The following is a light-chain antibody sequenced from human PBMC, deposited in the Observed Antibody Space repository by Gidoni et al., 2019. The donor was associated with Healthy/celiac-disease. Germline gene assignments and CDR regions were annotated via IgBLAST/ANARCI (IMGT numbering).Light chain of an antibody. Sequence: DIVLTQSPPTLSLSPGERATLSCRASQSVSSYLAWYQQKPGHAPRLLIYDASNRATGIPARFSGSGSGTDFTLTISSLEPEDFAVYYCQQRSNWPPVTFGPGTKVEIK. J-gene: IGKJ3*01. V-gene: IGKV3-11*01. CDR1: QSVSSY. CDR2: DAS. CDR3: QQRSNWPPVT.